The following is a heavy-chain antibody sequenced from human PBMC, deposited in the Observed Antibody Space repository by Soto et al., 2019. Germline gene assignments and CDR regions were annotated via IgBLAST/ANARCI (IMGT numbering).Heavy chain of an antibody. CDR1: GFTFSSYA. CDR2: ISGSGGTT. D-gene: IGHD6-19*01. Sequence: EVQLLESGGGLVQPGGSLRLSCAASGFTFSSYAMSWVLQAPGKGLEWVSAISGSGGTTYYADSVKGRFTFSRDNYNNTLYLQMNSLRAEDTAVYYCAKTANGWFSAFDIWGQGTMVTVSS. V-gene: IGHV3-23*01. J-gene: IGHJ3*02. CDR3: AKTANGWFSAFDI.